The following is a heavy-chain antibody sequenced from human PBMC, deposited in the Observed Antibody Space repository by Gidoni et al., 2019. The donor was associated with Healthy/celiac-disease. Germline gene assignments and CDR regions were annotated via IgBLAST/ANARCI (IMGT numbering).Heavy chain of an antibody. V-gene: IGHV4-34*01. J-gene: IGHJ4*02. CDR2: INHSGST. D-gene: IGHD6-19*01. Sequence: QVQLQQWGAGLLKPSETLSLTCAVYGGSFSGYYWRWIRQPPGKGLEWIGEINHSGSTNYNSSLKSRVTISVDTSKNQFSLKLSSVTAADTAVYYCARGRYSSGWFRDDYWGQGTLVTVSS. CDR3: ARGRYSSGWFRDDY. CDR1: GGSFSGYY.